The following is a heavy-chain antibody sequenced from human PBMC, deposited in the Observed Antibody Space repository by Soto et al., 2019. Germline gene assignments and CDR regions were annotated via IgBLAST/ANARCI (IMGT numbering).Heavy chain of an antibody. CDR2: IKRKTDGRTT. Sequence: GGSLRLSCAASGFTFDAAWMSWVRQAPGKGLEWVGRIKRKTDGRTTDYAAPVKGRFTISRDDSKTTLYLRMNSLKAEDTAVYYCTTDCSGGSCYPGAYYYYYAMDVWGLGTTVTVSS. D-gene: IGHD2-15*01. J-gene: IGHJ6*02. CDR3: TTDCSGGSCYPGAYYYYYAMDV. CDR1: GFTFDAAW. V-gene: IGHV3-15*01.